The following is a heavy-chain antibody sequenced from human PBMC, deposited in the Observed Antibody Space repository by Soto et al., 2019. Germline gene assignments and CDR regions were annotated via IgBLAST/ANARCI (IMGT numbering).Heavy chain of an antibody. V-gene: IGHV1-18*01. J-gene: IGHJ6*02. CDR1: GYTFTSYG. Sequence: GASVKVSCKASGYTFTSYGISWVRQAPGRGLEWMGWISAYNGNTNYAQKLQGRVTMTTDTSTSTAYMELRSLRSDDTAVYYCARVPPYDYVWGSYRYSYYYYGMDVWGQGTTVTVS. CDR2: ISAYNGNT. D-gene: IGHD3-16*02. CDR3: ARVPPYDYVWGSYRYSYYYYGMDV.